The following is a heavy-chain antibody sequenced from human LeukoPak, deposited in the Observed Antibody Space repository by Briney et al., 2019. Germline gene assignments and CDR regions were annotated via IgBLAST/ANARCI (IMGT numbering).Heavy chain of an antibody. CDR3: ATHFPGIVGALGY. CDR2: INPNSGGT. D-gene: IGHD1-26*01. Sequence: ASVKVSCKASGYTFTGYYMHWVRQAPGQGLEWMGWINPNSGGTNYAQKFQGRVTMTRDTSISTAYMELSRLRSDDTAVYYCATHFPGIVGALGYWGQGTLVTVSS. CDR1: GYTFTGYY. V-gene: IGHV1-2*02. J-gene: IGHJ4*02.